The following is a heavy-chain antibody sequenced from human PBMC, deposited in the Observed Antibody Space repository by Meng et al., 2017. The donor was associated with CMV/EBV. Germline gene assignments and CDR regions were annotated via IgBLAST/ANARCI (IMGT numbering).Heavy chain of an antibody. CDR2: ISNDGSDK. CDR3: ARDFYGDYVRPSFDY. CDR1: GFAFSSFA. D-gene: IGHD4-17*01. J-gene: IGHJ4*02. V-gene: IGHV3-30-3*01. Sequence: SGFAFSSFAMHWVRQAPGKGLEWVAIISNDGSDKYYADSVKGRFTISRDNSNNTLFLQMNSLRAEDTAVYYCARDFYGDYVRPSFDYWGQGILVTVSS.